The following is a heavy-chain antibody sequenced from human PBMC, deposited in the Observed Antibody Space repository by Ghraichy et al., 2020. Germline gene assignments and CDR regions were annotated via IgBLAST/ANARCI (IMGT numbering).Heavy chain of an antibody. Sequence: SETLSLTCTVSGGSISSSSYYWGWIRQPPGKGLEWIGSIYYSGSTYYNPSLKSRVTISVDTSKNQFSLKLSSVTAADTAVYYCARHLTDDDYGDYVNYYYYYGMDVWGQGTTVTVSS. CDR2: IYYSGST. CDR1: GGSISSSSYY. D-gene: IGHD4-17*01. V-gene: IGHV4-39*01. CDR3: ARHLTDDDYGDYVNYYYYYGMDV. J-gene: IGHJ6*02.